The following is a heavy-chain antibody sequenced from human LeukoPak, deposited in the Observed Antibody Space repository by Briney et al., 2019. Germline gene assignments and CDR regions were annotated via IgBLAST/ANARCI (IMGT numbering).Heavy chain of an antibody. CDR2: LYYSGST. V-gene: IGHV4-59*08. CDR3: ARLYGGSYDFWSGSDN. Sequence: SETPSLTCTVSGDSIRSYYWSWIRQPPGKGLEWIGYLYYSGSTNYNPSLKSRVTISVDTSKNQFSVNLSSVTAADTALYYCARLYGGSYDFWSGSDNWDQGTLVTVSS. D-gene: IGHD3-3*01. J-gene: IGHJ4*02. CDR1: GDSIRSYY.